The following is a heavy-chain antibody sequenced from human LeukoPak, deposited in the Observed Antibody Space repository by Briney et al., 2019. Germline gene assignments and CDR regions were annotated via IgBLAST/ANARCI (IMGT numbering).Heavy chain of an antibody. CDR2: IIPILGIA. D-gene: IGHD2-15*01. CDR1: GGTFSSYA. J-gene: IGHJ3*02. V-gene: IGHV1-69*04. CDR3: ARDQGIVGESNAFDI. Sequence: GSSVKVSCKASGGTFSSYAISWVRQAPGQGLEWMGRIIPILGIANYAQKFQGRVTITADKSTSTAYMELSSLRSEDTAVYYCARDQGIVGESNAFDIWGQGIMVTVSS.